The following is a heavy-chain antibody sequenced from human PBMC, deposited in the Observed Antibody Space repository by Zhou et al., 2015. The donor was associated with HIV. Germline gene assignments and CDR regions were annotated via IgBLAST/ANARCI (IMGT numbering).Heavy chain of an antibody. Sequence: EVQLVESGGAVVQPGGSLRLSCAASGFSFDDYAMHWVRQVPGKGLEWVSLITWNGGLTYYADSVKGRFTISRDNSKNSLYLQVNSLTVEDTALYYCARDGVLRYFDHAGDYYYMDLWGKGTRVTVSS. D-gene: IGHD3-9*01. CDR2: ITWNGGLT. J-gene: IGHJ6*03. CDR3: ARDGVLRYFDHAGDYYYMDL. CDR1: GFSFDDYA. V-gene: IGHV3-43D*04.